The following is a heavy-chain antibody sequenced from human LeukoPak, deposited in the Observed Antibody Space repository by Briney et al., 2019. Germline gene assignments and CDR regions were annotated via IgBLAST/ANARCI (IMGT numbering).Heavy chain of an antibody. V-gene: IGHV4-59*12. J-gene: IGHJ4*02. CDR1: GGSISSYY. D-gene: IGHD1-26*01. Sequence: SETLSLTCTVSGGSISSYYWSWIRQPPGKGLEWIGYIYYSGSTNYNPSLKSRVTISVDTSKNQFSLKLSSVTAADTAVYYCARGLRGSGSYYSDYWGQGTLVTVSS. CDR2: IYYSGST. CDR3: ARGLRGSGSYYSDY.